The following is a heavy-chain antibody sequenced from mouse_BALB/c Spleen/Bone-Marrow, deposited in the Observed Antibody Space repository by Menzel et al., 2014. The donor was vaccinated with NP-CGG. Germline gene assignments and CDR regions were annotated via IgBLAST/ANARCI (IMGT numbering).Heavy chain of an antibody. Sequence: EVQVVESGGGLVQPGGSRKLSCVASGFTFSSFGMHWVRQAPEKGLEWVAYISSGSSTIYYADTVKGRFTISRDNPKNTLFLQMTSLRSEDTAMYYCARYYGNYSGYFDVWGAGTTVTVSS. CDR2: ISSGSSTI. CDR3: ARYYGNYSGYFDV. CDR1: GFTFSSFG. V-gene: IGHV5-17*02. J-gene: IGHJ1*01. D-gene: IGHD2-1*01.